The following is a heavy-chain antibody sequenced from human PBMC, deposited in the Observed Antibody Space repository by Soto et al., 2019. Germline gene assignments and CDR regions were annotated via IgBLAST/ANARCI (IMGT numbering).Heavy chain of an antibody. D-gene: IGHD3-3*01. J-gene: IGHJ6*03. CDR2: IYYSGST. V-gene: IGHV4-59*08. Sequence: SETLSRTCIVSGGCIISYYGSWIRQPPGKGLEWIGYIYYSGSTNYNPSLKSRVTISVDTSKNQFSLKLSSVTAADTAVYYCARHGGRITIFGVAPPPYYYYMEVWGKGTTVTVSS. CDR1: GGCIISYY. CDR3: ARHGGRITIFGVAPPPYYYYMEV.